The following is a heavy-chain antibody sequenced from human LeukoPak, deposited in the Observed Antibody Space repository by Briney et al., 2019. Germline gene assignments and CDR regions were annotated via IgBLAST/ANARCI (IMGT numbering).Heavy chain of an antibody. J-gene: IGHJ4*02. CDR2: IYYSGST. D-gene: IGHD5-18*01. CDR1: GGSISSYY. CDR3: ARDNRYSYGYDY. V-gene: IGHV4-59*12. Sequence: PSETLSLTCTVSGGSISSYYWSWIRQPPGKGLEWIGYIYYSGSTYYNPSLKSRVTISVDTSKNQFSLKLSSVTAVDTAVYYCARDNRYSYGYDYWGQGTLVTVSS.